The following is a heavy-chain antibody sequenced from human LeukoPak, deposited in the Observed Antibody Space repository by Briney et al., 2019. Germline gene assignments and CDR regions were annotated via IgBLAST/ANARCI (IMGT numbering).Heavy chain of an antibody. J-gene: IGHJ4*02. D-gene: IGHD3-22*01. CDR3: ARYENYYDSSGYYLDY. Sequence: GGSLRLSCAASGFTFSDYSMNWVRQAPGKGLEWVSYISRGHTTMYYGDSVKGRFTISRDNADNLLYLQMNSLRAEDTAVYYCARYENYYDSSGYYLDYWGQGTLVTVSS. CDR2: ISRGHTTM. CDR1: GFTFSDYS. V-gene: IGHV3-48*04.